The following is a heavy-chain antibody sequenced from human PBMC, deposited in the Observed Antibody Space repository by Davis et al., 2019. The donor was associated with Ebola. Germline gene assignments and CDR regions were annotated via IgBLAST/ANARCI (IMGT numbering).Heavy chain of an antibody. CDR2: IYYSGST. CDR1: GGSISSGGYY. CDR3: ASLDYYGMDV. J-gene: IGHJ6*02. V-gene: IGHV4-31*11. Sequence: SETLSLTCAVSGGSISSGGYYWSWIRQHPGKGLEWIGYIYYSGSTYYNPSLKSRVTISVDTSKNQFSLKLGSVTAADTAVYYCASLDYYGMDVWGQGTTVTVSS.